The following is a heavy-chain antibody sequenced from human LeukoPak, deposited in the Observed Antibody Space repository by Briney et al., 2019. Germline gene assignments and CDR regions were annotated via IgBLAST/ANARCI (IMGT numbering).Heavy chain of an antibody. CDR2: ISSSSSYI. V-gene: IGHV3-21*01. D-gene: IGHD3-22*01. Sequence: GGSLRLSCAASGFTFSSYSMNWVRQAPGKGLEWVSSISSSSSYIYYADSVKGRFTISRDNAKNSLYLQMNSLRAEDTAVYYCARGRGDSSGPGAFDIWGQGTMVTVSS. J-gene: IGHJ3*02. CDR3: ARGRGDSSGPGAFDI. CDR1: GFTFSSYS.